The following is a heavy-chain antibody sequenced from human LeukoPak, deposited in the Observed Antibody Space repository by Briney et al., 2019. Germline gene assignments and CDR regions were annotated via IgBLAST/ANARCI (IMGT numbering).Heavy chain of an antibody. CDR3: ARDFDSSGPSMFDY. Sequence: GGSLRLSCAASGFTFSSYWMSWVRQAPGKGLEWVSYISSSSSTIYYADSVKGRFTISRDNAKNSLYLQMNSLRAEDTAVYYCARDFDSSGPSMFDYWGQGTLVTVSS. CDR1: GFTFSSYW. CDR2: ISSSSSTI. J-gene: IGHJ4*02. D-gene: IGHD3-22*01. V-gene: IGHV3-48*04.